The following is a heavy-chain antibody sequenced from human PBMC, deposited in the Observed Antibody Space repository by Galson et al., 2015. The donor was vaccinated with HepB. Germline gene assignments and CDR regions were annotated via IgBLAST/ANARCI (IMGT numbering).Heavy chain of an antibody. Sequence: SVKVSCKASGGTFSSYAISWVRQAPGQGLEWMGGIIPIFGTANYAQKFQGRVTITADESTSTAYMELSSLRSEDTAVYYCAGYSGYESQMGFDYWGQGTLVTVSS. J-gene: IGHJ4*02. CDR3: AGYSGYESQMGFDY. D-gene: IGHD5-12*01. CDR1: GGTFSSYA. V-gene: IGHV1-69*13. CDR2: IIPIFGTA.